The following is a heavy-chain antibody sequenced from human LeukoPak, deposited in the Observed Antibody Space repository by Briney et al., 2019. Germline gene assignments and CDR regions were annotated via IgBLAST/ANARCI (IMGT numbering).Heavy chain of an antibody. D-gene: IGHD5-12*01. J-gene: IGHJ4*02. CDR1: RNSFNKNW. V-gene: IGHV5-51*01. CDR2: IYPSDSDT. CDR3: ATSAPDTGSDPFDS. Sequence: GESLKISCKGSRNSFNKNWIGWVRQMPGKGLDWMAIIYPSDSDTKYSPSFQGRVTVSADESIDTAYLQWTSLRASDTAMYYCATSAPDTGSDPFDSWGQETLVIVSS.